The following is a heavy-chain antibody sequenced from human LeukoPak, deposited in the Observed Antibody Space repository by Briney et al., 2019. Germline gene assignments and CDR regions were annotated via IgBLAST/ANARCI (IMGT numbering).Heavy chain of an antibody. CDR2: IYYSGST. V-gene: IGHV4-39*07. D-gene: IGHD5-18*01. CDR1: GGSISSSSYY. J-gene: IGHJ4*02. Sequence: SETLSLTCTVSGGSISSSSYYWGWIRQPPGKGLEWIGSIYYSGSTYYNPSLKSRVTISVDTSKNQFSLKLSSVTAADTAVYYCAGAGIKRGYSYWGQGTLVTVSS. CDR3: AGAGIKRGYSY.